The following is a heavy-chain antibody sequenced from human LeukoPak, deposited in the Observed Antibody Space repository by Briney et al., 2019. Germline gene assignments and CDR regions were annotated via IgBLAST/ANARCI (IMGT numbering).Heavy chain of an antibody. D-gene: IGHD4-17*01. V-gene: IGHV3-74*01. J-gene: IGHJ5*02. Sequence: PGGSLRLSCAASGFTFVSYAMSWVRQGPGKGLVWVSRLNSDGRTTTYADSVKGRFTISRDNAKNTLYLQMNSLRVEDTAVYYCARGSDETVTISGWFDPWGQGTLVTVSS. CDR2: LNSDGRTT. CDR3: ARGSDETVTISGWFDP. CDR1: GFTFVSYA.